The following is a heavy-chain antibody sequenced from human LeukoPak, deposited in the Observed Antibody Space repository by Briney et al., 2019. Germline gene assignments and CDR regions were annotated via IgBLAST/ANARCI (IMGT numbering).Heavy chain of an antibody. V-gene: IGHV3-33*01. J-gene: IGHJ6*02. CDR3: ARGSHGMDV. Sequence: GGSLRLSCEASGFTFSSYGMHWVRQAPGKRLEWVAVIWYDGSNKYYADSVKGRFTISRDNSKNTLYLQMNSLRAEDTAVYYCARGSHGMDVWGQGTTVTVSS. CDR1: GFTFSSYG. CDR2: IWYDGSNK.